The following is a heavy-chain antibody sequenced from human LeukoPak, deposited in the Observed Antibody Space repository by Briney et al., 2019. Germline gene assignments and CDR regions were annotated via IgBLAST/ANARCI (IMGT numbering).Heavy chain of an antibody. D-gene: IGHD6-13*01. CDR1: GGSISSYY. CDR2: IYYSGST. CDR3: ARDYSSSWYREGYYGMDV. Sequence: SETLSLTCTVSGGSISSYYWSWIRQPPGKGLERIGYIYYSGSTNYNPSLKSRVTISVDTSKNQFSLKLSSVTAADTAVYYCARDYSSSWYREGYYGMDVWGQGTTVTVSS. V-gene: IGHV4-59*12. J-gene: IGHJ6*02.